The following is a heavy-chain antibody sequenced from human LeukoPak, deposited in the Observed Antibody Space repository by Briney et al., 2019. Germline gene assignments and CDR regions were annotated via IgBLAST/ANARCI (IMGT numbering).Heavy chain of an antibody. CDR3: ARLPYSSGYFDAFDI. CDR2: IYTSGST. CDR1: GGSISTYY. D-gene: IGHD3-22*01. Sequence: SETLSLTCTVSGGSISTYYWSWIRQPAGKGLEWIGRIYTSGSTNYNPSLKSRVTMSLDTSKNHMSLNLSSVTAADTAVYHCARLPYSSGYFDAFDIWGQGTMVSVSS. V-gene: IGHV4-4*07. J-gene: IGHJ3*02.